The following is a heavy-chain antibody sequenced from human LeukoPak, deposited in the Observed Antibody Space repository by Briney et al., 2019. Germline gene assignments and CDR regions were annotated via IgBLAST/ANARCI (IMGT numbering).Heavy chain of an antibody. CDR2: IYTSGST. CDR1: GGSISSYY. CDR3: ARDRGPYYYGSGSYYYAD. D-gene: IGHD3-10*01. Sequence: SETLSLTCTVSGGSISSYYWSWIRQPAGKGLEWIGRIYTSGSTNYNPSLKSRATMSVDTSKNQFSLKLSSVTAADTAVYYCARDRGPYYYGSGSYYYADWGQGTLVTVSS. V-gene: IGHV4-4*07. J-gene: IGHJ4*02.